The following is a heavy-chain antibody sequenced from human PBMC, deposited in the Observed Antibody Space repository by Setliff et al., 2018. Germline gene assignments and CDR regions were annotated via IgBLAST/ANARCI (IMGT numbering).Heavy chain of an antibody. D-gene: IGHD6-6*01. V-gene: IGHV7-4-1*02. CDR3: ARPYSSSARWYFDL. Sequence: ASVKVSCKASGYTFTSYAMNWVRQAPGQGLEWMGWIDTNTGNPTYAQGFTGRFAFSLDTSVSTAYLQISSLKAEDTAVYYCARPYSSSARWYFDLWGRGTLVTVS. CDR2: IDTNTGNP. J-gene: IGHJ2*01. CDR1: GYTFTSYA.